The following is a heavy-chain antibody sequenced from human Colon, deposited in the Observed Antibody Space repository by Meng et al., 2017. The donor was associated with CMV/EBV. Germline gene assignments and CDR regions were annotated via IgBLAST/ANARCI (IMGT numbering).Heavy chain of an antibody. J-gene: IGHJ4*02. CDR1: GFSFSNYV. CDR2: ISGSGGTT. D-gene: IGHD1-14*01. V-gene: IGHV3-23*01. CDR3: ARDLTTTLDY. Sequence: GESLKISCVASGFSFSNYVMNWVRQAPGRGLEWVSGISGSGGTTFDGDSVKGRVTISRDNSKNTLFLQMNSLRAEDTAVYYCARDLTTTLDYWGQGTLVTVSS.